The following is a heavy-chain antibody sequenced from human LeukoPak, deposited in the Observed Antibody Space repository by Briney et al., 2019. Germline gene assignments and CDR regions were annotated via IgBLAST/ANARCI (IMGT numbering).Heavy chain of an antibody. CDR2: ISAYNGNT. J-gene: IGHJ4*02. CDR1: GYTFTSYG. Sequence: ASVKVSCKASGYTFTSYGISWVRQAPGQGLEWMGWISAYNGNTNYAQKLQGRVTMTTDTSTSTAYMELRSLRSDDTAVYYCARGLRLGVVVVPAAVDYWGQGTLVTVSS. V-gene: IGHV1-18*01. CDR3: ARGLRLGVVVVPAAVDY. D-gene: IGHD2-2*01.